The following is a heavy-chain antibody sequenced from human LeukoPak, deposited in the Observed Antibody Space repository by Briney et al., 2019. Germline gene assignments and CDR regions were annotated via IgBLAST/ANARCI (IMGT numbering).Heavy chain of an antibody. V-gene: IGHV3-48*04. D-gene: IGHD7-27*01. J-gene: IGHJ4*02. Sequence: GGSLRLSCAASGFTFGTYSMSWVRQSPGKGLEWISYITGGSDSTYYADSVKGRFTISRDNAKNSLYLQMNSLRAEDTAVYYCAKGGGDWGEGYFDYWGQGTLVTVSS. CDR2: ITGGSDST. CDR1: GFTFGTYS. CDR3: AKGGGDWGEGYFDY.